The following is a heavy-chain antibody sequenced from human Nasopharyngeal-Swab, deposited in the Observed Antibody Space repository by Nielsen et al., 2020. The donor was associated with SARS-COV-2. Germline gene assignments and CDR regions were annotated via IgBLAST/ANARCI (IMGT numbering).Heavy chain of an antibody. CDR1: GGSISSYY. D-gene: IGHD3-3*01. Sequence: GSLRLSCTVSGGSISSYYSSWIRQPPGKGLEWIGYIYYSGSTNYNPSLKSRVTISVDTSKNQFSLKLSSVTAADTAVYYCASGLRFLEWLPLDYWGQGTLVTVSS. CDR3: ASGLRFLEWLPLDY. V-gene: IGHV4-59*08. CDR2: IYYSGST. J-gene: IGHJ4*02.